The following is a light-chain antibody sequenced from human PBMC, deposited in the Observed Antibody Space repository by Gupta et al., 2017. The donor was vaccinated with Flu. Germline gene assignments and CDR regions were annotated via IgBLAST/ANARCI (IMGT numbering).Light chain of an antibody. CDR3: HSTDASGDWV. CDR1: ELTRRF. CDR2: KDN. Sequence: SYELTQQPSVSLSPGQTARITCSGDELTRRFSYWYQQQPGQAPALVIYKDNHSTSGLPGCFSGSSAGTTVTLTIRGVQTEDEADYYCHSTDASGDWVFGGGTKLTVL. V-gene: IGLV3-25*02. J-gene: IGLJ3*02.